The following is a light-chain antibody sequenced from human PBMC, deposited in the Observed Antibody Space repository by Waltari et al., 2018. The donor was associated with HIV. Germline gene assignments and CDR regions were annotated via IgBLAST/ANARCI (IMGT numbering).Light chain of an antibody. CDR3: GTWDDSLNGRV. CDR2: KSD. J-gene: IGLJ3*02. V-gene: IGLV1-44*01. Sequence: QSVLTQPPSASGTPGQRVTISCSGGRSNIGDNTVNWYQHLPGTAPKLLIYKSDQRPSGVPDRFSGSKSDTSASLAISGLQSEDEADYYCGTWDDSLNGRVFGGGTKLTVL. CDR1: RSNIGDNT.